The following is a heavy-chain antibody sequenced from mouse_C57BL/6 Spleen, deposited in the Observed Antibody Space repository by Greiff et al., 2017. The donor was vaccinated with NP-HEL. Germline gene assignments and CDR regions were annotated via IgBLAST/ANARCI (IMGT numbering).Heavy chain of an antibody. J-gene: IGHJ2*01. CDR3: ARRIYYGNYDYFDY. CDR2: ISSGGSYT. CDR1: GFTFSSYG. Sequence: DVQLVESGGDLVKPGGSLKLSCAASGFTFSSYGMSWVRQTPDKRLEWVATISSGGSYTYYPDSVKGRFTISRDNAKNTLYLQMSSLKSEDTAMYYCARRIYYGNYDYFDYWGQGTTLTVSS. V-gene: IGHV5-6*01. D-gene: IGHD2-1*01.